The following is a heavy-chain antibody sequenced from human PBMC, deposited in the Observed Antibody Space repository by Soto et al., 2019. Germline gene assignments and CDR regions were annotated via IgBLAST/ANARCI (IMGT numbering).Heavy chain of an antibody. CDR2: ISYDGSNK. CDR1: GFTFSSYA. D-gene: IGHD3-3*01. Sequence: GGSLRLSCAASGFTFSSYAMHWVRQAPGKGLEWVAVISYDGSNKYYADSVKGRFTISRYNSKNTLYLQMNSLRAEDTAVYYCASERSTYYDFWSGYPGLGMDVWGQGTTVTVSS. J-gene: IGHJ6*02. V-gene: IGHV3-30-3*01. CDR3: ASERSTYYDFWSGYPGLGMDV.